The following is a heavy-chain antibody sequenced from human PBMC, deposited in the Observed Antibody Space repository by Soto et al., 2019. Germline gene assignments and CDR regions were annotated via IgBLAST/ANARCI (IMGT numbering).Heavy chain of an antibody. J-gene: IGHJ6*02. CDR3: AKVILGGMDL. CDR2: ISAGGGET. D-gene: IGHD7-27*01. Sequence: QTGGSLRLSCGASGFTFSNFAMTWVRQAPGKGLEWVSGISAGGGETYYADSVKGRLTISRDNSRNTLYLQMNSLRADDTAVYYCAKVILGGMDLWGQGTSVTVS. V-gene: IGHV3-23*01. CDR1: GFTFSNFA.